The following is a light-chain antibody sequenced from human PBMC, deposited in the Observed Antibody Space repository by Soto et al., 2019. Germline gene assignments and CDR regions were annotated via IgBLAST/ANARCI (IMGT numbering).Light chain of an antibody. J-gene: IGKJ2*01. Sequence: EMVLTQSPGTLSLSPGERAPLSCRASQSVSSSDLAWYKQRPGQAPRLLIYGASSRATGIHDRFSGSGSGTDFTVTISRLEPEDFAVYYCQPYGRSPYTFGQGNKLEIK. CDR1: QSVSSSD. CDR3: QPYGRSPYT. V-gene: IGKV3-20*01. CDR2: GAS.